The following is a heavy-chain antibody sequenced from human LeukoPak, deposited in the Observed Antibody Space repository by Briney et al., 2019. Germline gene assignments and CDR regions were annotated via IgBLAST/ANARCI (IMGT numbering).Heavy chain of an antibody. J-gene: IGHJ6*02. CDR3: ARKYFGMDV. Sequence: GGSLRLSCAASGFTVSNNYMTWVRQAPGQGLEWVSVIYSGGDTYYADSVKGRFTISRDSSENTLYLQMNSLRAEDTAVYYCARKYFGMDVWGQGTAVTVSS. CDR2: IYSGGDT. V-gene: IGHV3-53*01. CDR1: GFTVSNNY. D-gene: IGHD3-10*01.